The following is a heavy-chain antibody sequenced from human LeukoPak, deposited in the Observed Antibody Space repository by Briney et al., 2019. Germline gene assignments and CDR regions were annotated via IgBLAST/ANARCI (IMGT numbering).Heavy chain of an antibody. J-gene: IGHJ6*02. D-gene: IGHD2-2*01. Sequence: PGRSLRLSCAASGFTFDDYAMHWVRQAPGKGLEWVSGISWNSGSIGYADSVKGRFTISRDSAKNSLYLQMNSLRAEDTALYYCAKGFSTSPLRYYYYYGMDVWGQGTTVTVSS. CDR3: AKGFSTSPLRYYYYYGMDV. CDR1: GFTFDDYA. V-gene: IGHV3-9*01. CDR2: ISWNSGSI.